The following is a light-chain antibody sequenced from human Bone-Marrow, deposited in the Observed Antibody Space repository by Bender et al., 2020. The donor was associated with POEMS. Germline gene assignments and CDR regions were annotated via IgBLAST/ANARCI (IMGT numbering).Light chain of an antibody. V-gene: IGLV2-14*03. J-gene: IGLJ2*01. CDR3: NSYTSSYTWI. CDR1: SSDVGGYNY. CDR2: DVR. Sequence: QSALTQPASVSGSPGQSITISCTGTSSDVGGYNYVSWYQHHPGKAPKLMIYDVRNRPSGVSNRFSGSKSGNTASLTISGLQAEDEADYYCNSYTSSYTWIFGGGTKLTVL.